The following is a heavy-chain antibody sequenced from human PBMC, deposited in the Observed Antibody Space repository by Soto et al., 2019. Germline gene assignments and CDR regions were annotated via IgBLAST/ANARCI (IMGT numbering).Heavy chain of an antibody. J-gene: IGHJ4*02. V-gene: IGHV3-74*01. Sequence: AGALRLSCAASAFTFSSYWMHWFRQAPVKGLVWVARIHDDGSITNYADSVKGRFTISRDNAKNTLYLKMNSLRAEDTAVYYCAKDGGWLDYWGQGTLVTVSS. D-gene: IGHD3-16*01. CDR2: IHDDGSIT. CDR1: AFTFSSYW. CDR3: AKDGGWLDY.